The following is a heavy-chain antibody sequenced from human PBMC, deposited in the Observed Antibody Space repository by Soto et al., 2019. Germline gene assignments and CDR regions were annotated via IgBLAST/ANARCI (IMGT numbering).Heavy chain of an antibody. Sequence: PSETLSLTCTVSGDSINTGDYYWIWLRQPPRKVLDWIGYIYYTGSTYYNPSLKSQFTISIDTSKTQFSLKVNSVTAADTAVYYCARIPLLQGGWFDPWGQGTLVTVSS. CDR1: GDSINTGDYY. CDR3: ARIPLLQGGWFDP. J-gene: IGHJ5*02. D-gene: IGHD1-26*01. V-gene: IGHV4-30-4*01. CDR2: IYYTGST.